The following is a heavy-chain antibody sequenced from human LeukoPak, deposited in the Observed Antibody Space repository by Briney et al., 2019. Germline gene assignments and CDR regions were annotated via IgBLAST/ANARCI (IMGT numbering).Heavy chain of an antibody. V-gene: IGHV3-30*02. CDR3: AKTTGAPTPYDY. J-gene: IGHJ4*02. D-gene: IGHD1-1*01. CDR2: IRYDGSNK. Sequence: GGSLRLSCAASGFTFSSYGMHWVRQAPGKGLEWVAFIRYDGSNKYYADPVKGRFTISRDNSKNTLYLQMNSLRAEDTAVYYCAKTTGAPTPYDYSCQGNLVTVSS. CDR1: GFTFSSYG.